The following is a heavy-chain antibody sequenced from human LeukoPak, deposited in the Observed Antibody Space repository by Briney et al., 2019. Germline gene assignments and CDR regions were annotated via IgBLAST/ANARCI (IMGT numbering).Heavy chain of an antibody. CDR3: ARDRYCSGA. CDR1: GFTFSSYW. D-gene: IGHD2-15*01. CDR2: IKEDGSKK. Sequence: GGSLRLSCAASGFTFSSYWMSWVRQAPGKGLEWVANIKEDGSKKHHADSVKGRFTISRDNAKNSLYLQMNSLRAEGTAVYYCARDRYCSGAWGQGTLVTVSS. V-gene: IGHV3-7*03. J-gene: IGHJ5*02.